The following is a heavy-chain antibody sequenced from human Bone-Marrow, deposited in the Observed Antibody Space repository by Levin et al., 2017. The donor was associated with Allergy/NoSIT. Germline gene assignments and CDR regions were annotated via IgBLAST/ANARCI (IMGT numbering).Heavy chain of an antibody. CDR1: GFTFNSYW. J-gene: IGHJ6*02. V-gene: IGHV3-7*01. CDR3: ASLWQQLVLGYGMDV. D-gene: IGHD6-13*01. Sequence: PSETLSLTCEASGFTFNSYWMTWVRQAPGKGLEWVANIKQDGSEKYYVDSVKGRFTVSRDNAKNLLYLHMNSLRVEDTAVYYCASLWQQLVLGYGMDVWGQGTTVTVSS. CDR2: IKQDGSEK.